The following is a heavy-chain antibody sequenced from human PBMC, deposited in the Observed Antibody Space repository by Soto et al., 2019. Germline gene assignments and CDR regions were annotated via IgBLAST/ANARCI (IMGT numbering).Heavy chain of an antibody. J-gene: IGHJ5*02. CDR1: GYTFTYYP. V-gene: IGHV1-3*04. D-gene: IGHD2-15*01. Sequence: ASVKVSCKASGYTFTYYPIHWVRQAPGQRLEWMGWINIGNGNTASSQKFQDRVIITRETSASTAYMELTSLRSEDTAVYYCAREPLCGGRCYDNYFDPWGQGTLVTVSS. CDR2: INIGNGNT. CDR3: AREPLCGGRCYDNYFDP.